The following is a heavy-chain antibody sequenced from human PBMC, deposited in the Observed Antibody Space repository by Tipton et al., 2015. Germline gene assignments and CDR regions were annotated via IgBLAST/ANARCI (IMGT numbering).Heavy chain of an antibody. CDR2: TIPILGTA. J-gene: IGHJ6*02. Sequence: QSGPEVKKPGSSVKVSCKASGVTFSNYIFSWMRRAPGQGLEWMGNTIPILGTANYAQKFQDRLTITADGSTSTAYMELSSLRSEDTAVYYCARDVMITFGGVMDVWGQGTTVTVSS. CDR1: GVTFSNYI. D-gene: IGHD3-16*01. V-gene: IGHV1-69*15. CDR3: ARDVMITFGGVMDV.